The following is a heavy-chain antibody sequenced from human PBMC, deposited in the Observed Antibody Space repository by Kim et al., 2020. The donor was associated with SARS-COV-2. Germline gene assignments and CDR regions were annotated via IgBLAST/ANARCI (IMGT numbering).Heavy chain of an antibody. CDR1: GFTFSSYA. Sequence: GGSLRLSCAASGFTFSSYAMSWVRQAPGKGLEWVSAISGSGGSTYYADSVKGRFTISRDNSKNTLYLQMNSLRAEDTAVYYCAKRRLITMVRGVIPGGDDYWGQGTLVTVSS. D-gene: IGHD3-10*01. CDR2: ISGSGGST. J-gene: IGHJ4*02. CDR3: AKRRLITMVRGVIPGGDDY. V-gene: IGHV3-23*01.